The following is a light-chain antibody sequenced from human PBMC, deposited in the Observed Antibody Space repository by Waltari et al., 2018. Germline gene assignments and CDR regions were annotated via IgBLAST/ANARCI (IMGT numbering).Light chain of an antibody. V-gene: IGKV1-33*01. Sequence: DIQMTQSPSSLSASVGDRVTITCQASQDISNYLNWYQQKPGRAPKPLVYDASNLETGVPDRFSGSGSGNDFTLKISRVEAEDVGVYFCMQGSHWPRTFGQGTKVEI. CDR2: DAS. J-gene: IGKJ1*01. CDR1: QDISNY. CDR3: MQGSHWPRT.